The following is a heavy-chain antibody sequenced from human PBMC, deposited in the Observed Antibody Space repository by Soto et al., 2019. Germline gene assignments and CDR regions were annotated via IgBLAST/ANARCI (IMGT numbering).Heavy chain of an antibody. D-gene: IGHD1-26*01. Sequence: SETLSLTCTLARSSITSYYWSRIRQPPGKGLEWIGYIYYSGSTNYNPSLKSRVTISVDTSKNQFSLKLSSVTAADTAVYYCARRYGGNFDYWGQGTLVTVS. CDR3: ARRYGGNFDY. V-gene: IGHV4-59*01. CDR1: RSSITSYY. CDR2: IYYSGST. J-gene: IGHJ4*02.